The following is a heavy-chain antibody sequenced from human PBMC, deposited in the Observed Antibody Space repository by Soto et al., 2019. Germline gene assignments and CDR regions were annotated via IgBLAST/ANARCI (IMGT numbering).Heavy chain of an antibody. CDR2: IIPISGTA. Sequence: SSKPPWKAPGVGFSSCTLWWAQQATGQGLEWMGGIIPISGTAHYAQKFQGRVTITADESTSTAYMELSSLKSEDTAMYYCASRWDYSGSYSYFAHWGQGTLVTVSS. CDR3: ASRWDYSGSYSYFAH. CDR1: GVGFSSCT. J-gene: IGHJ4*02. D-gene: IGHD1-26*01. V-gene: IGHV1-69*01.